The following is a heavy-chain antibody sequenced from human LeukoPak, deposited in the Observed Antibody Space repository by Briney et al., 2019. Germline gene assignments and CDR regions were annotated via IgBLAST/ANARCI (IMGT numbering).Heavy chain of an antibody. CDR2: IYSGGST. CDR1: GFTVSSSY. Sequence: PGGSLRLSCAASGFTVSSSYMSWVRQAPGKGLEWVSVIYSGGSTYYADSVKGRFTISRDNSKNTLYLQMNSLRAEDTAVYYCARDRPQDAFDIWGQGTMVTVSS. J-gene: IGHJ3*02. CDR3: ARDRPQDAFDI. V-gene: IGHV3-66*01.